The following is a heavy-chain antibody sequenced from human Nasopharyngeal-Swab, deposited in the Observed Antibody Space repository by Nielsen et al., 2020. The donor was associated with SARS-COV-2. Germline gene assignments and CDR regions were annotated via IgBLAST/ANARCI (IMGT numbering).Heavy chain of an antibody. CDR2: INPSGGST. J-gene: IGHJ6*02. V-gene: IGHV1-46*01. Sequence: ASVKVSCKASGYTFTSYYMHWVRQAPGQGLEWMGIINPSGGSTSYAQKFQGRVTMTRDTSTSTVYMELSSLRSEDTAVYYCARDRLGDGYNSYGMDVWGQGTTVTVSS. CDR1: GYTFTSYY. D-gene: IGHD5-24*01. CDR3: ARDRLGDGYNSYGMDV.